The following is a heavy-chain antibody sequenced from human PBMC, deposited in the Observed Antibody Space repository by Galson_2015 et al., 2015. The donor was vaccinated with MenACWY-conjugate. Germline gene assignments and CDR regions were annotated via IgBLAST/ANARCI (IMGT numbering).Heavy chain of an antibody. CDR3: ARLPTWGSSFGYFDY. J-gene: IGHJ4*02. Sequence: SETLSLTCTVSGGSTHSANYWWAWIRQPPGKGLEWIGSIHYSRTTHYNPSLESRVTMSVGTSKNQFSLELRSVSASDTAVYYCARLPTWGSSFGYFDYWGQG. V-gene: IGHV4-39*01. CDR1: GGSTHSANYW. D-gene: IGHD7-27*01. CDR2: IHYSRTT.